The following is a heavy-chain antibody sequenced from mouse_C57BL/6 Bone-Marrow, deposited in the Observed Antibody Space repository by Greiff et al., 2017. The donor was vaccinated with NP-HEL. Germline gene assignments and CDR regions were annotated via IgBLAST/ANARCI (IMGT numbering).Heavy chain of an antibody. J-gene: IGHJ3*01. CDR3: ARGGMYDYAWFAY. CDR2: IYPRSGNT. V-gene: IGHV1-81*01. Sequence: VQLQESGAELARPGASVKLSCKASGYTFTSYGISWVKQRTGQGLEWIGEIYPRSGNTYYNEKFKGKATLTADKSSSTAYMELRSLTSEDSAVFFCARGGMYDYAWFAYWGQGTLVTVSA. D-gene: IGHD2-4*01. CDR1: GYTFTSYG.